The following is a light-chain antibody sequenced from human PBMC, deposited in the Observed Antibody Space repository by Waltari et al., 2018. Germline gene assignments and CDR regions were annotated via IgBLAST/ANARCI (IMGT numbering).Light chain of an antibody. CDR3: QQTYGSPPT. V-gene: IGKV1-39*01. Sequence: DIQMTQSPSSLSASVGDRVTITCRASQSISTYLHWYQQKPGKAPKLLVYASSNFQTGVPSRLSGSGSGTDFTLTISSLEPEDFATYYCQQTYGSPPTFGPGTKVDI. J-gene: IGKJ3*01. CDR1: QSISTY. CDR2: ASS.